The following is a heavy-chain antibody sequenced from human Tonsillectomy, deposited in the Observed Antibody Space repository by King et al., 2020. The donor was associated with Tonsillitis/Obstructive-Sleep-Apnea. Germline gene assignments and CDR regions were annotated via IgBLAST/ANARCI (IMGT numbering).Heavy chain of an antibody. CDR2: IYTGDRT. CDR3: SGDTTSVTAWRH. Sequence: DVQLVESGGGLIQPGGSLRLSCAASGFSVSDNYMSWVRQAPGKGLEWVSAIYTGDRTDYADSVKARVTISRDKSKNTLFLQMNSLRVDDAAIYFCSGDTTSVTAWRHWGQGPLVTVSS. J-gene: IGHJ4*02. D-gene: IGHD4-17*01. CDR1: GFSVSDNY. V-gene: IGHV3-53*01.